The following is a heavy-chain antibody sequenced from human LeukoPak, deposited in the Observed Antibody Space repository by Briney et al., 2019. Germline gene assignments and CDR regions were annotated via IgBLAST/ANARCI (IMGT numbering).Heavy chain of an antibody. CDR1: GGSISSYY. V-gene: IGHV4-59*01. CDR3: ARRITIFGVVDY. Sequence: SETLSLTCTVSGGSISSYYWSWIRQPPGKGLEWIGYIYCSGSTNYNPSLKSRVTISVDTSKNQFSLKLSSVTAADTAVYYYARRITIFGVVDYWGQGTLVTVSS. J-gene: IGHJ4*02. D-gene: IGHD3-3*01. CDR2: IYCSGST.